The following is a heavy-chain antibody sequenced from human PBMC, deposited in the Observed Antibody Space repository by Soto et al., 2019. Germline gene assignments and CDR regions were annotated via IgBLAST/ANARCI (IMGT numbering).Heavy chain of an antibody. CDR1: GGSISSGGYY. CDR2: IYYSGST. Sequence: QVQLQESGPGLVKPSQTLSLTCTVSGGSISSGGYYWSWIRQHPGKGLEWIGYIYYSGSTYYNPSLKSRVTISVDTSKNQFYLKLSYVTAADTAVYYCARDGSGYRDAFDIWGQGTMVTVSS. V-gene: IGHV4-31*03. CDR3: ARDGSGYRDAFDI. J-gene: IGHJ3*02. D-gene: IGHD3-3*01.